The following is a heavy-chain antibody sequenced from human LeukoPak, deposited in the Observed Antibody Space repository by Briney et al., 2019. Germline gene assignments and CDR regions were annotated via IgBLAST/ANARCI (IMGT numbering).Heavy chain of an antibody. J-gene: IGHJ4*02. V-gene: IGHV4-59*08. D-gene: IGHD4-17*01. Sequence: PSETLSLTCTVSGGSISSYYWSWIRQPPGKGLEWIGYIYYSGSTNYNPSLKSRVTISVDTSKNQFSLKLSSVTAADTAVYFCARVGPTVTPNDYWGQGTLVTVSS. CDR1: GGSISSYY. CDR2: IYYSGST. CDR3: ARVGPTVTPNDY.